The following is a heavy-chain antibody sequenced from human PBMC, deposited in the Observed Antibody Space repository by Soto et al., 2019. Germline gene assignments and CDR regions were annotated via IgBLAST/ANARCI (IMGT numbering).Heavy chain of an antibody. CDR2: IYYSGST. D-gene: IGHD4-17*01. CDR1: GGSISSGDYY. J-gene: IGHJ4*02. Sequence: QVQLQESGPGLVKPSQTLSLTCTVSGGSISSGDYYWSWIRQPPGKGLEWIGYIYYSGSTYYNPYLKNRVTISVDTSKNQFSLKLSSVTAADTAVYYCAREIFMGYGDHNSTWGPNFDYWGQGTLVTVSS. V-gene: IGHV4-30-4*01. CDR3: AREIFMGYGDHNSTWGPNFDY.